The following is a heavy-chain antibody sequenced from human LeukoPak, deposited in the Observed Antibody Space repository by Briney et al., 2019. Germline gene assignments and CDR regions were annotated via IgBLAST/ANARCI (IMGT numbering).Heavy chain of an antibody. Sequence: GESLKISCKGSGYSFTNIWIGWVRQMPGKGLEWMGIIYPIDSETRYSPSFQGHVTISADESISTAYLQWSSLKASDTAIYYCARRLLWFGEPVAFDVWGQGTMVIVSS. CDR3: ARRLLWFGEPVAFDV. J-gene: IGHJ3*01. V-gene: IGHV5-51*01. D-gene: IGHD3-10*01. CDR1: GYSFTNIW. CDR2: IYPIDSET.